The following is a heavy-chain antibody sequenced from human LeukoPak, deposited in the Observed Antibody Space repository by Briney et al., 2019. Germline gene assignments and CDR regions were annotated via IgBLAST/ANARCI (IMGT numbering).Heavy chain of an antibody. CDR1: GGTFSIYA. CDR2: IIPIFGTA. V-gene: IGHV1-69*13. D-gene: IGHD2-2*01. J-gene: IGHJ5*02. CDR3: ASVWPPRHDCSSTSCYWLGSFDP. Sequence: SVKVSCKASGGTFSIYAISWVRQAPGQGLEWMGGIIPIFGTANYAQKSQGRVTITADESTSTAYMELSSLRSEDTAVYYCASVWPPRHDCSSTSCYWLGSFDPWGQGTLVTVSS.